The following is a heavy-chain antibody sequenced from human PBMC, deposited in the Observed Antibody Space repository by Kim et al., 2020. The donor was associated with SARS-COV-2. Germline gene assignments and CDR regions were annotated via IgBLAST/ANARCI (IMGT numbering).Heavy chain of an antibody. V-gene: IGHV1-2*02. CDR3: AIEINGYCSSTSCLHWFDP. CDR1: GYTFTGYY. Sequence: ASVKVSCKASGYTFTGYYMHWVRQAPGQGLEWMGWINPNSGGTNYAQKFQGRVTMTRDTSISTAYMELSRLRSDDTAVYYCAIEINGYCSSTSCLHWFDPWGQGTLVTVSS. J-gene: IGHJ5*02. CDR2: INPNSGGT. D-gene: IGHD2-2*03.